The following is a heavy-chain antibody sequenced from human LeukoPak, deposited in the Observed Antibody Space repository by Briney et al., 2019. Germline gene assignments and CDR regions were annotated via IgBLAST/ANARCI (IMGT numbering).Heavy chain of an antibody. CDR2: IIPIFGTA. V-gene: IGHV1-69*06. CDR1: GYTFTNYY. D-gene: IGHD3-22*01. CDR3: ARGSYYYDSSGYYSGRWFDP. Sequence: SVKVSCKASGYTFTNYYLHWVRQAPGQGLEWMGGIIPIFGTANYAQKFQGRVTITADKSTSTAYMELSSLRSEDTAVYYCARGSYYYDSSGYYSGRWFDPWGQGTLVTVSS. J-gene: IGHJ5*02.